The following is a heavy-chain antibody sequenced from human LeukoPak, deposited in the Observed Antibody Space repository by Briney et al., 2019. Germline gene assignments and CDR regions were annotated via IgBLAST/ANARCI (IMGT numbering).Heavy chain of an antibody. D-gene: IGHD6-6*01. CDR1: GGSINSYY. Sequence: PSETLSLTCTVSGGSINSYYWSWIRQPPGKGLEGIGYIHYTGSTNYNPSLTSRVTISVDTSKNQFSLKLSSVTAADTAVYYCARDSSSSHYYYYYMDVWGKGTTVTVSS. V-gene: IGHV4-59*12. CDR2: IHYTGST. J-gene: IGHJ6*03. CDR3: ARDSSSSHYYYYYMDV.